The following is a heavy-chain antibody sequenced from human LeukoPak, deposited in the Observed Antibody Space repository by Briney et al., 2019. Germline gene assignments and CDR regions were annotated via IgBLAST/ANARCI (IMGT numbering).Heavy chain of an antibody. CDR3: ARDPKLYYYYYGMDV. V-gene: IGHV3-74*01. CDR2: INSDGSST. J-gene: IGHJ6*02. CDR1: GFTFSSYW. D-gene: IGHD5-24*01. Sequence: GGSLRLSCAASGFTFSSYWMHWVRQAPGKGLVWVSRINSDGSSTSYADSVKGRFAISRDNAKNTLYLQMNSLRAEDTAVYYCARDPKLYYYYYGMDVWGQGTTVTVSS.